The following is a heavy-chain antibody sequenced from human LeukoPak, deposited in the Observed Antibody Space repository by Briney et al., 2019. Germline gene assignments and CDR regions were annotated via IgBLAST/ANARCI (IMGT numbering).Heavy chain of an antibody. CDR1: GFTFSSYG. CDR3: ARRAGAYSHPYDY. Sequence: GGSLRLSCAAFGFTFSSYGMNWVRQAPGKGLEWVSFISGSGDSTAFADAVKGRFTISRDNAKNSLYLQMNSLRAEDTAVYYCARRAGAYSHPYDYWGQGTLVTVSS. V-gene: IGHV3-23*01. J-gene: IGHJ4*02. D-gene: IGHD4/OR15-4a*01. CDR2: ISGSGDST.